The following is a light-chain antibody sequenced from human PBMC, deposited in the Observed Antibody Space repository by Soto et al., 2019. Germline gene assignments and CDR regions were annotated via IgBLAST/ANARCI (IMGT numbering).Light chain of an antibody. CDR1: KSISSW. V-gene: IGKV1-5*01. CDR3: QQYNNFWT. Sequence: DIQMTQSPSALSASVGDRVTITCRARKSISSWLAWYQQKPGKAPRLLIYDASYLERGVPSRFGGSGSGTEFTLTISDLQPDDLGTYYCQQYNNFWTFGPGTKVEI. J-gene: IGKJ1*01. CDR2: DAS.